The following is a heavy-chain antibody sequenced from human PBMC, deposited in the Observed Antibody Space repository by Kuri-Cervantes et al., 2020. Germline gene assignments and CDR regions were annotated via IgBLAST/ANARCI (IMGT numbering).Heavy chain of an antibody. J-gene: IGHJ4*02. CDR1: GGFISSYY. CDR3: ARARGRGFTNGGYYFDY. D-gene: IGHD2-8*01. Sequence: GSLRLSCTVPGGFISSYYWSWIRQPPGKGLEWIGYIYYSGSTNYNPSLKRRVTISVDTSKNQFSLELTSMTAADTAIYYCARARGRGFTNGGYYFDYWGQGSLVTVSS. CDR2: IYYSGST. V-gene: IGHV4-59*01.